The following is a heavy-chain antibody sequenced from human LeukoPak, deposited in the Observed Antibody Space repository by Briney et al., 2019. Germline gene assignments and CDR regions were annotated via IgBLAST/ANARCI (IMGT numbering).Heavy chain of an antibody. V-gene: IGHV3-23*01. D-gene: IGHD2-2*01. J-gene: IGHJ5*02. CDR3: AKSRFIVVVPAVPQVNWFDP. CDR1: GFTFRSYA. CDR2: ISGSCGST. Sequence: GGALRLSCAASGFTFRSYAMSWVRQAPGKGLEWVSAISGSCGSTYYADSVKGRFTISRDTSKTTLYLQMNSLRAEDAAVYYCAKSRFIVVVPAVPQVNWFDPWGQGTLVTVSS.